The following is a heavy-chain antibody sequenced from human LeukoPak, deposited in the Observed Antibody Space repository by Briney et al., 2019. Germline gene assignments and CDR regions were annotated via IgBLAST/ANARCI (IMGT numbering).Heavy chain of an antibody. D-gene: IGHD6-19*01. J-gene: IGHJ4*02. CDR1: GGSISSSSYN. V-gene: IGHV4-39*07. CDR3: ARFGSGWYYFDY. Sequence: SETLSLTCTVSGGSISSSSYNWGWIRQPPGKGLEWIGEINHSGSTNYNPSLKSRVTISVDTSKNQFSLKLSSVTAADTAMYYCARFGSGWYYFDYWGQGALVTVSS. CDR2: INHSGST.